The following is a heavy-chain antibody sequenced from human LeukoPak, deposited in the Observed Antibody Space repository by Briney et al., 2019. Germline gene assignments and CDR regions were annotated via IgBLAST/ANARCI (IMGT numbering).Heavy chain of an antibody. CDR1: GFTFDDYA. Sequence: GRSLRPSCAASGFTFDDYAMHWVRQAPGKGLEWVSAISGSGGSTYYADSVKGRFTISRDNSKNTLYLQMNSLRAEDTAVYYCASLWFGELLPFDYWGQGTLVTVSS. CDR3: ASLWFGELLPFDY. J-gene: IGHJ4*02. D-gene: IGHD3-10*01. V-gene: IGHV3-23*01. CDR2: ISGSGGST.